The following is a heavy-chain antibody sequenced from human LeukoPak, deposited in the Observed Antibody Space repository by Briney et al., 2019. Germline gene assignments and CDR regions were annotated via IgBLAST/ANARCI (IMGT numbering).Heavy chain of an antibody. J-gene: IGHJ4*02. V-gene: IGHV3-7*01. Sequence: GGSLRLSCAASGFIFSNYWMSWVRQAPGKGLEWVANIKQDGSDKYYVDSVKGRFTISRDNAKNSVYLQMNSLRAEDTAVYYCARVGYSSSSIDYWGRGTLVTVSS. CDR3: ARVGYSSSSIDY. D-gene: IGHD6-6*01. CDR2: IKQDGSDK. CDR1: GFIFSNYW.